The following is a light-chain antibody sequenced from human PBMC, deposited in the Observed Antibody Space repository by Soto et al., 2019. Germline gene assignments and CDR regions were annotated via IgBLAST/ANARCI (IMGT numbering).Light chain of an antibody. V-gene: IGLV2-11*01. Sequence: QSALTQPRSVSGSPGQSVTISCTGTSSDVGGYNYVSWYQQYPGKAPKLMIYDVTKRPSGVPDRFSGSKSGNTASLTISGLQAEDEADYYCCSYAGIYPVFGGGTQLTVL. CDR3: CSYAGIYPV. CDR1: SSDVGGYNY. CDR2: DVT. J-gene: IGLJ2*01.